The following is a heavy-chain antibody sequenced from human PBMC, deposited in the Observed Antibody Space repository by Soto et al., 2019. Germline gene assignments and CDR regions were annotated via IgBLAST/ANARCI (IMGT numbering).Heavy chain of an antibody. Sequence: GGSLRLSCAASGFTFSSYGMHWVRQAPGKGLEWVAVIWYDGSNKYYADSVKGRFTISRDNSKNTLYLQMNSLRAEDTAVYYCARDRSTTVTTGLDYWGQGTPVTVSS. J-gene: IGHJ4*02. D-gene: IGHD4-4*01. CDR3: ARDRSTTVTTGLDY. CDR1: GFTFSSYG. V-gene: IGHV3-33*01. CDR2: IWYDGSNK.